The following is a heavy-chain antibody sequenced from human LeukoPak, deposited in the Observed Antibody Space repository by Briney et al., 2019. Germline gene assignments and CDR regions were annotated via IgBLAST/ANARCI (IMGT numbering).Heavy chain of an antibody. V-gene: IGHV3-30*18. J-gene: IGHJ1*01. CDR1: GFTFSSYG. Sequence: PGRSLRLSWAASGFTFSSYGMHWVRQAPAKGLEWVAVISYDGSNKYYADSVKGRFTISRDNSKNTLYLQMNSLRAEDTAVYYCAKDRPPECSSTSCFAEYFQHWGQGTLVTVSS. CDR3: AKDRPPECSSTSCFAEYFQH. CDR2: ISYDGSNK. D-gene: IGHD2-2*01.